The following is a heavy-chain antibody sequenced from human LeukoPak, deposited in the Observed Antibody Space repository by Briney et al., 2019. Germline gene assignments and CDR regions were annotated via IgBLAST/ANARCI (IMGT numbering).Heavy chain of an antibody. CDR1: GYTLTGYY. Sequence: GASVKVSCKASGYTLTGYYVHWVRQAPGQGLEWMGWINPNSGGTKYAQKFQGGVTMTRDTSINTAYMELSRLRSDDTAMYYCVPGGGTAAAATQRVYYFDYWGQGTLVTVS. CDR2: INPNSGGT. D-gene: IGHD6-13*01. V-gene: IGHV1-2*02. J-gene: IGHJ4*02. CDR3: VPGGGTAAAATQRVYYFDY.